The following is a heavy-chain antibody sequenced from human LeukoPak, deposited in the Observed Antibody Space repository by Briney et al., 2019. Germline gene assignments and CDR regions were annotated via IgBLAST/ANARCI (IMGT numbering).Heavy chain of an antibody. J-gene: IGHJ1*01. D-gene: IGHD6-19*01. CDR2: FGTTDDT. CDR3: AIAVAGTRYFQH. Sequence: GGSLRLSCAASGFTFSSYDMHWVRQAPGKGLEWVSTFGTTDDTYYPGSVKGRFTISRENAKNSLYLQMSSLRAGDTAVYYCAIAVAGTRYFQHWGQGTLVTVSS. V-gene: IGHV3-13*01. CDR1: GFTFSSYD.